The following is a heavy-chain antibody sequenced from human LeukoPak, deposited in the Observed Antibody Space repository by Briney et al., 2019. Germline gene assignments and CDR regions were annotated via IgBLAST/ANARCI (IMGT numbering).Heavy chain of an antibody. CDR1: GYTFTDYY. J-gene: IGHJ6*02. CDR2: IIPIFGTA. Sequence: SVKVSCKASGYTFTDYYMHWVRQAPGQGLEWMGGIIPIFGTANYAQKFQGRVTITADESTSTAYMELSSLRSEDTAVYYCARQFRGVDYYYYYGMDVWGQGTTVTVSS. D-gene: IGHD3-10*01. V-gene: IGHV1-69*13. CDR3: ARQFRGVDYYYYYGMDV.